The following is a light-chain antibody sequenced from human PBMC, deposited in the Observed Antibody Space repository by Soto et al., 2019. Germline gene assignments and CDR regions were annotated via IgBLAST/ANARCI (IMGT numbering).Light chain of an antibody. CDR1: QILLHITGETF. CDR2: EVS. CDR3: MQSTQLPPT. Sequence: DVVMTQSPLSLPVTLVHPASISFKSSQILLHITGETFLFWYLQKPGQSPQLLIYEVSARVSGVPDRFSGSGSGTDFTLEISRVETDDVGIYYCMQSTQLPPTFGQGTRLEIK. V-gene: IGKV2D-29*02. J-gene: IGKJ5*01.